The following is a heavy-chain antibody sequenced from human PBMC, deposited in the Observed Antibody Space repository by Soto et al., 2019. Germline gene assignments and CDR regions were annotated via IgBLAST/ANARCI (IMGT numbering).Heavy chain of an antibody. Sequence: QVQLVQSGAEVKKPGSSVKVSCKASGGTFSSYTISWVRQAPGQGLEWMGRIIPILGIANYAQKFQGRVTITADKSASTAYMELSSLRSEDTAVYYCASVTTRGFTWFDPWGQGTLVTVSS. J-gene: IGHJ5*02. CDR1: GGTFSSYT. V-gene: IGHV1-69*02. D-gene: IGHD4-17*01. CDR3: ASVTTRGFTWFDP. CDR2: IIPILGIA.